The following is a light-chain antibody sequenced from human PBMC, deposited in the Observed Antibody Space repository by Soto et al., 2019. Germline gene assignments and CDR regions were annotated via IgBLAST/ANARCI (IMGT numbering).Light chain of an antibody. Sequence: DIVMTQSPASLAVSLGERAAIKCKSSQSVLVSSMNENCLGWYQQKPGQPPKLLIYWASTRASGVPDRFSGSGSGTDFTLTITNLQAKDVALYYCQQCYSPPWTFGQGTKVEIK. CDR1: QSVLVSSMNENC. J-gene: IGKJ1*01. V-gene: IGKV4-1*01. CDR3: QQCYSPPWT. CDR2: WAS.